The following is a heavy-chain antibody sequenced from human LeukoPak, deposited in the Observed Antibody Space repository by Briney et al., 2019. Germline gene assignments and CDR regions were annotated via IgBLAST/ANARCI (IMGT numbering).Heavy chain of an antibody. CDR1: GYSISNGYY. Sequence: SETLSLTCTVSGYSISNGYYWGWIRQSPGKGLEWVGSVSHRGSTYYNPSLRSRVTISVDRSKQKFSLSSVTAADTAVYYCARSDGYGLVDIWGQGTMVTVSS. J-gene: IGHJ3*02. CDR2: VSHRGST. D-gene: IGHD3-10*01. CDR3: ARSDGYGLVDI. V-gene: IGHV4-38-2*02.